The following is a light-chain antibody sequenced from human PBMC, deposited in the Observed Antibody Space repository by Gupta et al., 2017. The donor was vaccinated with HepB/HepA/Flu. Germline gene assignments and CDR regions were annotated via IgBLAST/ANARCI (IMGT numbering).Light chain of an antibody. V-gene: IGLV2-23*02. CDR2: EVT. J-gene: IGLJ2*01. CDR1: SSDVGSYNL. Sequence: QSALTQPASVSGSPGQSITISCTGTSSDVGSYNLVSWYQQHPGRAPKLMIYEVTKRPSGVSNRFSGSKSGNTASLTISGLQAEDDADYYCCSYANSRVFGGGTKLNVL. CDR3: CSYANSRV.